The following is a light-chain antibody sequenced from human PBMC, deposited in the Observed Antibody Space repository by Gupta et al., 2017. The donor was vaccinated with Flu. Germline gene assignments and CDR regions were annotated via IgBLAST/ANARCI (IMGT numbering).Light chain of an antibody. J-gene: IGLJ3*02. V-gene: IGLV2-8*01. Sequence: VTISCTGTSSDVGGYNYVSWYQQHPGKAPKLIIYQVTKRPSGVPDRFSGSKSGNTASLTVAGLQPEDEADYYCSSYAGSNDLWVFGGGTKLTVL. CDR3: SSYAGSNDLWV. CDR1: SSDVGGYNY. CDR2: QVT.